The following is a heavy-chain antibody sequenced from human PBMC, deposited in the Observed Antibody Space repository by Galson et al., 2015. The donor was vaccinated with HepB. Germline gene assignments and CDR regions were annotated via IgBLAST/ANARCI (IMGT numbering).Heavy chain of an antibody. J-gene: IGHJ3*02. CDR2: ISSSSSTI. V-gene: IGHV3-48*01. CDR1: GFTFSSYS. D-gene: IGHD3-16*02. CDR3: AREGVYDYIWGSYREGAFDI. Sequence: SLRLSCAASGFTFSSYSMNWVRQAPGKGLEWVSYISSSSSTIYYADSVKGRFTISRDNAKNSLYLQMNSLRAEDTAVYYCAREGVYDYIWGSYREGAFDIWGQGTMVTVSS.